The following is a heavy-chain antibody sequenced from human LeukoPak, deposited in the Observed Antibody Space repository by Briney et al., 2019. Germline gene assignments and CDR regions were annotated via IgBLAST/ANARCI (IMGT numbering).Heavy chain of an antibody. V-gene: IGHV1-2*06. D-gene: IGHD3-16*02. Sequence: GASVKVSCKASGYTFTGYYMHWVRQAPGQGLEWMGRINPNSGGTNYAQKFQGRVTMTRDTSISTAYMELSRLGSDDTAVYYCARGGSYDYVWGSFRYTNYWGQGTLVIVSS. J-gene: IGHJ4*02. CDR3: ARGGSYDYVWGSFRYTNY. CDR1: GYTFTGYY. CDR2: INPNSGGT.